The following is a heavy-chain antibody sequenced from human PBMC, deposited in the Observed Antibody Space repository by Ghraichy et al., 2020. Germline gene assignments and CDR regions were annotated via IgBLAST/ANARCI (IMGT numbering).Heavy chain of an antibody. CDR1: GFTFSTYA. CDR3: ARDSGYGGNFDF. CDR2: IGTSSNRI. D-gene: IGHD4-23*01. J-gene: IGHJ4*02. V-gene: IGHV3-48*02. Sequence: GESLNISCAASGFTFSTYAMDWVRQAPGKGLEWVSYIGTSSNRIYYADSVKGRFTISRDNAKNSLYLQMNSLREDDTAVYYCARDSGYGGNFDFWGQGSLVTVSS.